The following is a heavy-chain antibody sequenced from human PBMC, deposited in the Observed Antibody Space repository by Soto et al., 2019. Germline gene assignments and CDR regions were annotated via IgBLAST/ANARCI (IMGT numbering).Heavy chain of an antibody. CDR3: ARGGQQIDPFFDY. D-gene: IGHD6-6*01. J-gene: IGHJ4*02. V-gene: IGHV1-69*02. CDR1: GGTFSSYT. Sequence: SVKVSCKASGGTFSSYTISWVRQAPGQGLEWMGRIIPILGIANYAQKFQGRVTITADKSTSTAYMELSSLRSEDTAVYYCARGGQQIDPFFDYWGQGTRVTVAS. CDR2: IIPILGIA.